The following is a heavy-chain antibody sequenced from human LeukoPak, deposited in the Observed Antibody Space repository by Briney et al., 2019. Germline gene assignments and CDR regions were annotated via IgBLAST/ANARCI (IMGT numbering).Heavy chain of an antibody. CDR2: INSDGSST. Sequence: GGSLRLSCAASGFTFSSYSMHWVRQAPGKGLVWVSRINSDGSSTSYADSVKGRFSISRDNAKNTLYLQMNSLRVEDTAVYYCARGRPHGNDYWGQGTLVTVSS. V-gene: IGHV3-74*01. CDR3: ARGRPHGNDY. J-gene: IGHJ4*02. D-gene: IGHD4-23*01. CDR1: GFTFSSYS.